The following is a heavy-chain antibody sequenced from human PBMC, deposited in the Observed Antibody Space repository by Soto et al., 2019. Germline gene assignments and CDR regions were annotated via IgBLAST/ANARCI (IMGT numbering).Heavy chain of an antibody. V-gene: IGHV3-23*01. Sequence: GGSLRLSCAASGFSFIDYAINWVRQVPGRGLEYVAGIGGRGGNAFYADSMKGHFSISRDNSKNTVYLHMHNLRVDDSAMYYCAKARHSGDFAGSYDSWGQGTLVTV. CDR2: IGGRGGNA. CDR1: GFSFIDYA. J-gene: IGHJ5*02. D-gene: IGHD2-21*02. CDR3: AKARHSGDFAGSYDS.